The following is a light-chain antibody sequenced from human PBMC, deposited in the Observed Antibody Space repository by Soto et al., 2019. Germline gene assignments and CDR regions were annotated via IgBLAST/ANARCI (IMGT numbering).Light chain of an antibody. CDR3: QQYDNLPIT. CDR2: NAS. J-gene: IGKJ5*01. CDR1: QGISNY. V-gene: IGKV1-33*01. Sequence: DIQWTQSPSFLCASVGGRVTIPCRASQGISNYLAWYQQKPGKAPKLLIWNASTLQRGVPSRFSGSGSGTDFTFTISSLQPEDIATYYCQQYDNLPITFGQGTRLEIK.